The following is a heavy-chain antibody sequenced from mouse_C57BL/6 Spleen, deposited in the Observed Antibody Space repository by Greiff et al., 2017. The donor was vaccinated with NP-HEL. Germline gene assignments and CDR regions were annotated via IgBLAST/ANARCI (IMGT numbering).Heavy chain of an antibody. Sequence: VQLQQPGAELVMPGASVKLSCKASGYTFTSYWMHWVKQRPGQGLEWIGEIDPSDSYTNYNQKFKGKSTLTVDKSSSTAYMQLSSLTSEDSAVYYCAREDAGTYWYFDVWGTGTTVTVSS. J-gene: IGHJ1*03. CDR1: GYTFTSYW. CDR2: IDPSDSYT. CDR3: AREDAGTYWYFDV. V-gene: IGHV1-69*01. D-gene: IGHD4-1*01.